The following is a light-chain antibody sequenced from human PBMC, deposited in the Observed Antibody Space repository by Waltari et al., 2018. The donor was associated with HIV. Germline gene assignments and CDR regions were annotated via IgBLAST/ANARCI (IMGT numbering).Light chain of an antibody. CDR2: AVS. CDR3: SSYAGSNTLGV. J-gene: IGLJ3*02. V-gene: IGLV2-8*01. Sequence: QYALTQPPSASGPPGQSVAISCPGTTSELGVHNYLSSSQQHPGQPPQLIIYAVSKRPSGVPDRVSGSKSGHTASLTVSGLQAEDEADYYCSSYAGSNTLGVFGGGTKLTVL. CDR1: TSELGVHNY.